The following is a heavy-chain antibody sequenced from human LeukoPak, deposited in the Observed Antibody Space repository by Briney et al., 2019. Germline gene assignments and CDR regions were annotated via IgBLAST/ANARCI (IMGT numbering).Heavy chain of an antibody. V-gene: IGHV4-61*08. Sequence: SETLSLTCTVSGGSVGSAGYYWSFIRQPPGGGLEWIGYIYYISNTNYNPSLKSRVTMSVNPSKNQFSLKLNSVTAADTAMYYCARTQSQSGSYRYYFGYWGQGTLVTVSS. CDR1: GGSVGSAGYY. CDR2: IYYISNT. CDR3: ARTQSQSGSYRYYFGY. D-gene: IGHD1-26*01. J-gene: IGHJ4*02.